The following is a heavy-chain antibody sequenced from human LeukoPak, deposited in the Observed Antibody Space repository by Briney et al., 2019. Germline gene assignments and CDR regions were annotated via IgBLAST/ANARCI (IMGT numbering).Heavy chain of an antibody. Sequence: ASVKVSCKASGYTFTSYYMHWVRQAPGQGLEWMGIINSSGGSTSYAQKFHGRVTMTRDRSASTVYMELSSLRSDDTAVYYCARAVTTLWRFDYWGQGTLVTVSS. CDR2: INSSGGST. J-gene: IGHJ4*02. CDR1: GYTFTSYY. V-gene: IGHV1-46*03. D-gene: IGHD4-17*01. CDR3: ARAVTTLWRFDY.